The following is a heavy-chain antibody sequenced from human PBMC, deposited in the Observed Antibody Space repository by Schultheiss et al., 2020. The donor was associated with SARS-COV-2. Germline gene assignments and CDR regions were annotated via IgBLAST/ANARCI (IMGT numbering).Heavy chain of an antibody. CDR3: ARFRRSVAARQEAGWFDP. Sequence: GESLKISCKASGYTFTSYGISWVRQAPGQGLEWMGWISAYNGNTNYAQKLQGRVTMTTDTSTSTAYMELRSLRSDDTAVYYCARFRRSVAARQEAGWFDPWGQGTLVTVSS. CDR1: GYTFTSYG. D-gene: IGHD6-6*01. CDR2: ISAYNGNT. V-gene: IGHV1-18*01. J-gene: IGHJ5*02.